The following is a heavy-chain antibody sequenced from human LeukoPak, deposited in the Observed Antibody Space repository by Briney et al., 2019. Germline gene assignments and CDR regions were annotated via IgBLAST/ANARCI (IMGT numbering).Heavy chain of an antibody. CDR1: GGSISNYY. CDR3: ARHYGELRAFDY. J-gene: IGHJ4*02. CDR2: VSYSGST. Sequence: KTSETLSLTCIVSGGSISNYYWSRLRQPPGKGLEWIGYVSYSGSTDYNPSLKSRVTISVDTSKNQFSLRLNSVTAADTAVYYCARHYGELRAFDYWGQGTLVTVSS. V-gene: IGHV4-59*01. D-gene: IGHD1-26*01.